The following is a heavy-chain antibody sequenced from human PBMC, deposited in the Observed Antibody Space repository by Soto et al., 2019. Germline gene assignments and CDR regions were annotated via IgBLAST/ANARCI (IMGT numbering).Heavy chain of an antibody. CDR3: AKALYYYDSSPLDH. CDR2: INSDGTDS. Sequence: VGPLRFSCAAAGFNFEDFAMHWVRQAPGKGLEWVSLINSDGTDSYYMDSVRGRFTISRDNGKNSLYLQMDRLRPEDTAFYFCAKALYYYDSSPLDHWGQGTLVTVSS. D-gene: IGHD3-22*01. V-gene: IGHV3-43D*04. J-gene: IGHJ4*02. CDR1: GFNFEDFA.